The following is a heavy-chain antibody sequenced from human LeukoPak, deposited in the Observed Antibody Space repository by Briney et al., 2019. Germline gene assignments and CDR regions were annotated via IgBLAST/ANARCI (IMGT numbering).Heavy chain of an antibody. V-gene: IGHV4-34*01. CDR2: INHSGST. Sequence: SETLSLTCAVYGGSFSVYYWSWIRQPPGKGLEWIGEINHSGSTNYNPSLKSRVTISVDTSKNQFSLKLSSVTAADTAVYYCARSPDYSNYVHFFDYWGQGTLVTVSS. D-gene: IGHD4-4*01. CDR3: ARSPDYSNYVHFFDY. J-gene: IGHJ4*02. CDR1: GGSFSVYY.